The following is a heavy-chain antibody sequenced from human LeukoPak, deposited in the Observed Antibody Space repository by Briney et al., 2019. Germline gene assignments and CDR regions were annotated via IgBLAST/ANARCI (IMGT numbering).Heavy chain of an antibody. CDR2: IIPIFGTA. Sequence: SVKVSCKASGGTFSSYAISWVRQAPGQGLEWMGGIIPIFGTANYVQKFQGRVTITADESTSTAYMELSSLRSEDTAVYYCARDHRGVTLYSYGTAGAFDIWGQGTMVTVSS. D-gene: IGHD5-18*01. V-gene: IGHV1-69*13. J-gene: IGHJ3*02. CDR3: ARDHRGVTLYSYGTAGAFDI. CDR1: GGTFSSYA.